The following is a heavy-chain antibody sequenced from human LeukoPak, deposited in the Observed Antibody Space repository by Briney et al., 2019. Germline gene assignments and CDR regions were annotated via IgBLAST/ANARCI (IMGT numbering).Heavy chain of an antibody. V-gene: IGHV4-59*01. CDR2: IYYSGST. CDR1: GGSFSTYY. CDR3: ARDEGKWPQFQWAFDI. D-gene: IGHD5-24*01. Sequence: SETLSLTCTVSGGSFSTYYWSWIRQPPGKGLEWIGNIYYSGSTNYNPSLKSRVTISVDTSKNQFSLKLSSVTAADTAVYYCARDEGKWPQFQWAFDIWGQGTMVTVSS. J-gene: IGHJ3*02.